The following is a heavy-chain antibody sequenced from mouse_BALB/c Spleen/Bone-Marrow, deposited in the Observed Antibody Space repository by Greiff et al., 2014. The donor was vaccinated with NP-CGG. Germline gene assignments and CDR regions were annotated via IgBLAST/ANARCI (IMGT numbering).Heavy chain of an antibody. D-gene: IGHD1-1*01. J-gene: IGHJ2*01. CDR1: GFNIKDTY. CDR2: IDPANDNT. CDR3: ALYYYGYYIDS. V-gene: IGHV14-3*02. Sequence: DVKLQESGAELVKPGASVKLSCTASGFNIKDTYMHWVKQRPEQGLEWIGRIDPANDNTKYDPKFQGKATITADTSSNTAYLQLGSLTTEDTAVYYCALYYYGYYIDSWGQGTTLTVSS.